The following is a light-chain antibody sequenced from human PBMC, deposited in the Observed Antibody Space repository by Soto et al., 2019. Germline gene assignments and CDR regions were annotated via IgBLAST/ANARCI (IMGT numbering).Light chain of an antibody. CDR2: GAS. Sequence: EIVLTQSPGTLSLSPGERATLSCRASQSVSSSYLAWYQQKPGQAPRLLIYGASSRATGIPDRFSGSGSGTDFPLTISILEPEDFAVYYCQKYGSSPPGGTFGQGTKVEIK. CDR1: QSVSSSY. CDR3: QKYGSSPPGGT. J-gene: IGKJ1*01. V-gene: IGKV3-20*01.